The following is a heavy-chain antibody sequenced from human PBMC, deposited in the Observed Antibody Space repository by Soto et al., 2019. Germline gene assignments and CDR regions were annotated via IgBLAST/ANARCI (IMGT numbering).Heavy chain of an antibody. J-gene: IGHJ3*02. D-gene: IGHD1-26*01. V-gene: IGHV4-34*01. CDR1: GGSFSGYY. Sequence: SETLSLTCAVYGGSFSGYYWSWIRQPPGKGLEWIGEINHSGSTNYNPSLKSRVTISVDTSKNQFSLKLSSVTAADTAVYYCARWGGGSYYAFDIWGQGTMVTVSS. CDR3: ARWGGGSYYAFDI. CDR2: INHSGST.